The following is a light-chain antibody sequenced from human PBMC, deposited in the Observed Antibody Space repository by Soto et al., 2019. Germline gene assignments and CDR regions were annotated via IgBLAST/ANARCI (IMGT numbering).Light chain of an antibody. J-gene: IGLJ2*01. CDR1: SSNIGDNF. Sequence: QSVLTQPPSMSAAPGQKVPMSCSGSSSNIGDNFVSWYQHLPGTAPKLLIFDNSQRPSEIPDRFFGSKSGTIATLAITGPQTGDEAVYYCATWDSKLSAVVFGGGTKLTVL. CDR2: DNS. CDR3: ATWDSKLSAVV. V-gene: IGLV1-51*01.